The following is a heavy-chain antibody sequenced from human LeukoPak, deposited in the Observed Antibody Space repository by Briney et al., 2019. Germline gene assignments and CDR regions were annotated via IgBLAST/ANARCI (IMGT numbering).Heavy chain of an antibody. CDR1: GGSISSYY. CDR2: IYYSGST. Sequence: KPSETLSLTCTVSGGSISSYYWSWIRQPPGKGLEWIGYIYYSGSTNYNPSLKSRVTISVDTSKNQFSLKLSSVTAADTAVYYCARGTMGYFDWLLSHIRKIDYWGQGTLVTVSS. CDR3: ARGTMGYFDWLLSHIRKIDY. D-gene: IGHD3-9*01. V-gene: IGHV4-59*12. J-gene: IGHJ4*02.